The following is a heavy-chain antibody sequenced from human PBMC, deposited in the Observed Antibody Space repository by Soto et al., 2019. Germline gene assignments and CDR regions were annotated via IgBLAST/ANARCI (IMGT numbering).Heavy chain of an antibody. J-gene: IGHJ4*02. CDR2: INHSGST. V-gene: IGHV4-34*01. CDR1: GGSFSGYY. D-gene: IGHD5-18*01. Sequence: SETLSLTCAVYGGSFSGYYWSWIRQPPGKGLEWIGEINHSGSTNYNPSLKSRVTISVDTSKNQFSLKLSSVTAADTAVYYCAGEGYSYGYIDYWGQGTLVTSPQ. CDR3: AGEGYSYGYIDY.